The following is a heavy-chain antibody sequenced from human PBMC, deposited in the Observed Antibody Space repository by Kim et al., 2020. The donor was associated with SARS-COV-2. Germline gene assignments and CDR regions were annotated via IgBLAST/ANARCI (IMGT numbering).Heavy chain of an antibody. CDR1: GGSMRTSY. V-gene: IGHV4-59*12. CDR3: ARHLNVSGTLPKLDA. CDR2: IFHSGVA. D-gene: IGHD3-10*01. J-gene: IGHJ5*02. Sequence: SETLSLTCSVSGGSMRTSYWSWIRQPPGKGLEWIAYIFHSGVAKYSPSLRSRATISIDTSKSQFSLKLRSVTAADTAIYYCARHLNVSGTLPKLDAWGQG.